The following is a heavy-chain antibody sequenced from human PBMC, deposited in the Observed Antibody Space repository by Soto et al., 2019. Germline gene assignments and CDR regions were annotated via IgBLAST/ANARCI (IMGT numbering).Heavy chain of an antibody. Sequence: ASVKVSCKASGYVFTSFEISWVRQAPGQGLEWMGWVRPYNGDTKYAQRFQGRVTMTTDTATTTVYMELSGLRFDDTAVYYCAPSMFDGSSTSYYYFDSWGQGTKVTVYS. V-gene: IGHV1-18*04. CDR2: VRPYNGDT. D-gene: IGHD3-3*02. CDR3: APSMFDGSSTSYYYFDS. J-gene: IGHJ4*02. CDR1: GYVFTSFE.